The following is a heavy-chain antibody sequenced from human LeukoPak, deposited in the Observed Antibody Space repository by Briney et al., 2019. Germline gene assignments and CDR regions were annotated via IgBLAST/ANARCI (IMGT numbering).Heavy chain of an antibody. CDR2: IYYSGST. Sequence: PSETLSLTCTVSGGSISSSSYYWGWIRQPPGKGLEWIGSIYYSGSTYYNPSLKSRVTISVDTSKNQFSLKLSSVTAADTAVYYCARDLYDSSGCLDYWGQGTLVTVSS. CDR3: ARDLYDSSGCLDY. D-gene: IGHD3-22*01. J-gene: IGHJ4*02. V-gene: IGHV4-39*07. CDR1: GGSISSSSYY.